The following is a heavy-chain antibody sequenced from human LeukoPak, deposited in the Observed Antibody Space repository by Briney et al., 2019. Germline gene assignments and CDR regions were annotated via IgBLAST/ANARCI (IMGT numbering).Heavy chain of an antibody. V-gene: IGHV3-15*01. J-gene: IGHJ4*02. D-gene: IGHD3-10*01. CDR2: IKKKRDGGTT. Sequence: GGSLRLSCAASGFTFSTFAMIWVRQAPGKGLEWVGRIKKKRDGGTTDYAAPVKGRFTISRDDSKNMLYLEMNNLKIEDTAVYYCTTVTMVRDYDYWGQGTLVTVSS. CDR1: GFTFSTFA. CDR3: TTVTMVRDYDY.